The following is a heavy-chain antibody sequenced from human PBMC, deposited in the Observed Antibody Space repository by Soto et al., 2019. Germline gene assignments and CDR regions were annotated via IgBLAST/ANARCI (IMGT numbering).Heavy chain of an antibody. D-gene: IGHD6-13*01. J-gene: IGHJ4*02. CDR1: GYTFTSYA. V-gene: IGHV1-3*05. Sequence: QVQLVQSGAEEKKPGASVKVSCKASGYTFTSYAVHWVRQAPGQRLEWMGWINAGNGNTKYSQKFQGRVTITRDTSASTAYMELSSLRSEDTAVYYCARVQVRAAAGTALVYWGQGTLVTVSS. CDR2: INAGNGNT. CDR3: ARVQVRAAAGTALVY.